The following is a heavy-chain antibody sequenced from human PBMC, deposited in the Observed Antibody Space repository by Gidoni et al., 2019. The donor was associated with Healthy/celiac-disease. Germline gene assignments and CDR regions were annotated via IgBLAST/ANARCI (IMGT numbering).Heavy chain of an antibody. Sequence: QVQLVQSGAEVKKPGSSVKVSCKASGGTFSSYAISGVRQAPGQGLEWMGGIIPIFGTANYAQKFQGRVTITADESTSTAYRELGSLRSEDTAVYYCARPYDVTTVTTDYYYYGMDVWGQGTTVTVSS. CDR3: ARPYDVTTVTTDYYYYGMDV. CDR1: GGTFSSYA. V-gene: IGHV1-69*01. CDR2: IIPIFGTA. D-gene: IGHD4-17*01. J-gene: IGHJ6*02.